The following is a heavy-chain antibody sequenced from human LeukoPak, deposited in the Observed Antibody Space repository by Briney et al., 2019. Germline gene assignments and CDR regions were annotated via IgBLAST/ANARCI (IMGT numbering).Heavy chain of an antibody. CDR3: AKGGAESIGDYYYMDV. CDR1: GFTFDDYA. CDR2: ISWNSGSI. J-gene: IGHJ6*03. D-gene: IGHD2-21*01. V-gene: IGHV3-9*03. Sequence: PGGSLRLSCAASGFTFDDYAMHWVRQAPGKGLEWVSGISWNSGSIGYADSVKGRFTISRDNAKNSLYLQMNSLRAEDMALYYCAKGGAESIGDYYYMDVWGKGTTVTVSS.